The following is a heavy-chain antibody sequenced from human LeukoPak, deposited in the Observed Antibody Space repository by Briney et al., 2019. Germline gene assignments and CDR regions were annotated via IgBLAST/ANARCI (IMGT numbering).Heavy chain of an antibody. Sequence: GGSLRLSCAASGITFSSYSMNWVRQAPGKGLEWVAYISSSSSPIYYADFVKGRFTISRDNAKSSLYLEMNSLTAEDTAVYYCARKPLRADYYYIDVWGKGTTVTVSS. CDR2: ISSSSSPI. CDR1: GITFSSYS. CDR3: ARKPLRADYYYIDV. V-gene: IGHV3-48*01. J-gene: IGHJ6*03.